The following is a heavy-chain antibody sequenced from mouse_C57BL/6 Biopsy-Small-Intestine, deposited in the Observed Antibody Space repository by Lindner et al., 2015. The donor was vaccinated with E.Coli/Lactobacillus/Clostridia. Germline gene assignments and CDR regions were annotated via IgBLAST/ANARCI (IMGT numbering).Heavy chain of an antibody. CDR1: GYTFTSYG. CDR2: IYPRSGNT. D-gene: IGHD1-1*02. Sequence: VQLQESGAELVRPGASVKLSCKASGYTFTSYGISWVKQRTGQGLEWIGEIYPRSGNTYYNEKFKGKATLTADKSSSTAYMELRSLTSEDSAVYFCAREYGPWYFDVWGTGTTVTVSS. J-gene: IGHJ1*03. V-gene: IGHV1-81*01. CDR3: AREYGPWYFDV.